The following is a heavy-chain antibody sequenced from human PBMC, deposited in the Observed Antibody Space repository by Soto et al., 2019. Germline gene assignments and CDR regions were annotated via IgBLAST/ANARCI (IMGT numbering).Heavy chain of an antibody. V-gene: IGHV3-23*01. D-gene: IGHD6-19*01. CDR1: GFTFSSYA. CDR3: AKDRGAGGRFSGIAVAGIPS. J-gene: IGHJ5*02. CDR2: ISGGGGNT. Sequence: EVQLLESGGGLVQPGGSLRLSCAASGFTFSSYAMSWVRQTPGKGLEWVSGISGGGGNTYYADSVTGRFTISRDNSRNTLYLQMSSLRAADTAIYYCAKDRGAGGRFSGIAVAGIPSWGQGPLVTVSS.